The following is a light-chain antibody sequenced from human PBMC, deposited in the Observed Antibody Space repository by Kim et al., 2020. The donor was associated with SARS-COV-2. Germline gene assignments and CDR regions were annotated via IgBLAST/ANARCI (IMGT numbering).Light chain of an antibody. CDR3: QQTYSSPQT. Sequence: LCETVGDRVTMTRRASQRINGDLKWYQQKPGKDPTLSYGASSMQRGVPARCSGSESGTLFTLTISSLQPEDFATDVGQQTYSSPQTFGQGTRLEIK. CDR2: GAS. J-gene: IGKJ2*01. CDR1: QRINGD. V-gene: IGKV1-39*01.